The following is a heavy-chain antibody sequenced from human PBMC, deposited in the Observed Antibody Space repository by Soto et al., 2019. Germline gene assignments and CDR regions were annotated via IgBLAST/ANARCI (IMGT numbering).Heavy chain of an antibody. CDR1: GYTFTSYG. Sequence: QVQLVQSGAEVKKPGASVKVSCKASGYTFTSYGISWVRQAPGQGLEWMGWISAYNGNTNYAQKLQGRVTMTTDTSQGTAYMELGSLRSDDTAVYYCARDRFLEWLPTIEREREYYYYGIDVWGQGTTVTVSS. D-gene: IGHD3-3*01. CDR2: ISAYNGNT. V-gene: IGHV1-18*01. CDR3: ARDRFLEWLPTIEREREYYYYGIDV. J-gene: IGHJ6*02.